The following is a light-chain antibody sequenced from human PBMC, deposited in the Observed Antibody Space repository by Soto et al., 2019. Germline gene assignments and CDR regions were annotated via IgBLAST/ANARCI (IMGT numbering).Light chain of an antibody. CDR1: SSDVGAYNY. CDR2: EVT. V-gene: IGLV2-14*01. CDR3: SSYTSSNTLVV. J-gene: IGLJ2*01. Sequence: QSALTQPPSASGSPGQSVTISCTGTSSDVGAYNYVSWYQQHPGKAPKLMIYEVTNRPSGVSYRFSGSKSGNTASLTISGLQAEDEADYYCSSYTSSNTLVVFGGGTKLTVL.